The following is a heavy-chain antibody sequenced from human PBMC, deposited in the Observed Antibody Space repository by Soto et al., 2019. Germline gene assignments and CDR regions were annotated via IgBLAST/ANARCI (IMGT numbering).Heavy chain of an antibody. CDR2: IYYSGST. CDR1: GGSISSGDYY. V-gene: IGHV4-30-4*01. D-gene: IGHD3-3*01. CDR3: ARGVKSDFWSGLSNYYYYYGMDV. J-gene: IGHJ6*02. Sequence: SETLSLTCTVSGGSISSGDYYWSWIRQPPGEGLEWIGYIYYSGSTYYNPSLKSRVTISVDTSKNQFSLKLSSVTAADTAVYYCARGVKSDFWSGLSNYYYYYGMDVWGQGTTVTVSS.